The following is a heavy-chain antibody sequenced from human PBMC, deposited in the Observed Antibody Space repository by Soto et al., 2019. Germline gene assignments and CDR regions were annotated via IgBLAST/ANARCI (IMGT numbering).Heavy chain of an antibody. CDR1: GFTVSSHA. CDR3: APLVSCSGGSCQYDAFAI. V-gene: IGHV3-23*01. CDR2: VTADGGT. D-gene: IGHD2-15*01. J-gene: IGHJ3*02. Sequence: EVQVLESGGGLVQPGGSLRLSCEGSGFTVSSHAMTWIRQAPGKGPEWVSTVTADGGTYYADSVKGRFAMSRDTSENTLYLQMNGLGAEDTAPYYSAPLVSCSGGSCQYDAFAIRGQGTMVTVSS.